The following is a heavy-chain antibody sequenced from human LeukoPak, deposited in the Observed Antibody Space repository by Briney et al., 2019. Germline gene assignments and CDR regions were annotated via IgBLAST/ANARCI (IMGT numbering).Heavy chain of an antibody. CDR2: ISWNSGNI. J-gene: IGHJ5*02. V-gene: IGHV3-9*03. D-gene: IGHD3-3*01. CDR3: AKGTYYDFWSGYSFDP. CDR1: GFTFDDYA. Sequence: GGSLRLSCAASGFTFDDYAMHWVRQAPGKGLEWVSGISWNSGNIGYADSVKGRFTISRDNAKKSLYPQMNSLRAEDMALYYCAKGTYYDFWSGYSFDPWGQGTLVTASS.